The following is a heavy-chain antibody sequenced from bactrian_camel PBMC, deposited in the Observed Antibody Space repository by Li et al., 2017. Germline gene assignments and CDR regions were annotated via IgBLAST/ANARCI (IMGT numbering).Heavy chain of an antibody. Sequence: HVQLVESGGGSVQVGGSLRLSCAASGFTFSSYYMSWVRQVPGKGLEWVSSITASSSATAYDDSVKGRFTISRDNAKNTMYLQMNSLKSEDSALYYCATRATRGVPLEFIDWGRGTQVTVS. CDR3: ATRATRGVPLEFID. J-gene: IGHJ4*01. CDR1: GFTFSSYY. V-gene: IGHV3-2*01. CDR2: ITASSSAT. D-gene: IGHD3*01.